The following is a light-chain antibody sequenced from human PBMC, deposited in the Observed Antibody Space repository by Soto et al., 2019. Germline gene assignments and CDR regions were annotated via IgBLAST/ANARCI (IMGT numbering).Light chain of an antibody. V-gene: IGLV1-44*01. J-gene: IGLJ1*01. CDR3: AAWDDSLNGLYV. Sequence: QSALTQPPSASGTPGQMVTISCSGSSSNVGSNTVNWYQQLPGTAPKLLIHSNNQRPSGVPDRFSGSKSGTSASLAISGLQSEDEADYYCAAWDDSLNGLYVFGTGTKVTVL. CDR2: SNN. CDR1: SSNVGSNT.